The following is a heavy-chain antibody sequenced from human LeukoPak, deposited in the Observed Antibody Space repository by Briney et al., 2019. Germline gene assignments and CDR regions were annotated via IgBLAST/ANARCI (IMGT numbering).Heavy chain of an antibody. Sequence: PGGSLRLSCEASGFIFSRYWMHWVRQAPGKGLVWVSRINSDGSRTTYADSVKGRFTISRDNAKNMLYLQMNSLRAEDTAVYYCARGRGLGELAVASFDSWGQGTLVTVSS. J-gene: IGHJ4*02. CDR2: INSDGSRT. D-gene: IGHD1-7*01. CDR3: ARGRGLGELAVASFDS. CDR1: GFIFSRYW. V-gene: IGHV3-74*03.